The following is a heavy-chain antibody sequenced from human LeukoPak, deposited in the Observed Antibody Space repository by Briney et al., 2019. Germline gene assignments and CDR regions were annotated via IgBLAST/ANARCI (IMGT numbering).Heavy chain of an antibody. V-gene: IGHV1-18*04. J-gene: IGHJ5*02. CDR2: ITNYFGVT. CDR3: ARASDYSGNGNGDWFDP. CDR1: GFRFTSFG. Sequence: ASVNVSCKASGFRFTSFGVSWVRQPPGQGLERMGRITNYFGVTHYAEKFEDRVTMTIDTSTTTAYMELRSLRYDDTAVYYCARASDYSGNGNGDWFDPWGQGTVVTVSS. D-gene: IGHD4-11*01.